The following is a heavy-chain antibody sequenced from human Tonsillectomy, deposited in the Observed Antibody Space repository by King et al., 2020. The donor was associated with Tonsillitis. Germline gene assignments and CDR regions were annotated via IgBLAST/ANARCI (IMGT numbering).Heavy chain of an antibody. J-gene: IGHJ6*03. CDR1: GYTFFKHW. V-gene: IGHV5-51*03. CDR3: ARLNPPPPPAAFHYYMDV. CDR2: IYPGDSDT. D-gene: IGHD3-16*01. Sequence: APLVQSGAEVKKPGESLRISCRGSGYTFFKHWIGWVRQMPGKGLEWMGVIYPGDSDTRYSPSFRGPVTFSADKSRSTAYLPWRSLKTPDTALYFCARLNPPPPPAAFHYYMDVWGKGTTVTVSS.